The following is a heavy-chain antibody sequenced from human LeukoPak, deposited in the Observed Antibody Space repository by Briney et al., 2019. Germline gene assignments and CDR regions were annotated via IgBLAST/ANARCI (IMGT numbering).Heavy chain of an antibody. CDR3: ARDRDNITCPHDH. CDR1: GFTFSSYW. D-gene: IGHD2/OR15-2a*01. J-gene: IGHJ4*02. V-gene: IGHV3-7*05. CDR2: INEDGSEK. Sequence: GGSLRLSCAASGFTFSSYWMSWVRQAPGKGLEWVANINEDGSEKYHVDSVKGRFTISRDNAKKSLYLQMNSLRAEDTAVFYCARDRDNITCPHDHWGQGTLVTV.